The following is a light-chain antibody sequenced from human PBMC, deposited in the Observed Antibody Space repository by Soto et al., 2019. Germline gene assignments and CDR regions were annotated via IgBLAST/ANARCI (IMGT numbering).Light chain of an antibody. V-gene: IGKV1-39*01. CDR1: QSISSY. CDR2: AAS. Sequence: DIQMTQSPSSLSASVGDRVTITCRASQSISSYLNWYQQKPGKAPKLLIYAASSLQSGVPSRFSGSGSGTDFTLTISILQPEDFATYYCQQSYSTITFGQGTRLGLN. CDR3: QQSYSTIT. J-gene: IGKJ5*01.